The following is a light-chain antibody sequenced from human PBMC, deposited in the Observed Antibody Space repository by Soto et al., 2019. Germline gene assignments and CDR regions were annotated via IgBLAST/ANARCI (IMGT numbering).Light chain of an antibody. CDR3: QSYESSLSGYV. CDR1: SSNIGAGYD. Sequence: QAVVTQPPSVSGAPGQRVTISCTGSSSNIGAGYDVSWYQQLPGTAPKFLIYGNTDRPSGVPDRFSGSKSGTSASLAITGLQAEDEADYYCQSYESSLSGYVFGTGTKLTVL. V-gene: IGLV1-40*01. J-gene: IGLJ1*01. CDR2: GNT.